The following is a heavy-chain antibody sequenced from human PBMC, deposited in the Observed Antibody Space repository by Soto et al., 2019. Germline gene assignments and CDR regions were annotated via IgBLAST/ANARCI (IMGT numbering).Heavy chain of an antibody. CDR1: GYTFTDYY. Sequence: QVHLVQSGAEVKKPGASMKVSCKASGYTFTDYYMHWVRQAPGQGLEWMGWISPNSGDTKYAQKFQGRVTMTRDTSMTTAYMELTSLRSDDTAVYYGARHAILGGHSYFDYWGQGTLVTVSS. J-gene: IGHJ4*02. CDR3: ARHAILGGHSYFDY. D-gene: IGHD3-10*01. CDR2: ISPNSGDT. V-gene: IGHV1-2*02.